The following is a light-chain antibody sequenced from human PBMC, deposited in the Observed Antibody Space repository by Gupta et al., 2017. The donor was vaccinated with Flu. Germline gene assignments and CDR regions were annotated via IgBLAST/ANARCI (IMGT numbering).Light chain of an antibody. V-gene: IGKV3-15*01. J-gene: IGKJ1*01. CDR3: QQHNIWPPWT. CDR2: GAS. Sequence: ATLSVSPGERATLSCRASQSVSSNLAWYQQKPGQAPRLLIYGASIRATGIPARFSGSGSGTEFALTISSLQSEDFAVYYCQQHNIWPPWTFGQGTKVEIK. CDR1: QSVSSN.